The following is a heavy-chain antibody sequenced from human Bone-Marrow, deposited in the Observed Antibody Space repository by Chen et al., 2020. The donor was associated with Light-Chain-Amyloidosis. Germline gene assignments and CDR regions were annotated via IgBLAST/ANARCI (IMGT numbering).Heavy chain of an antibody. Sequence: VQLEQSGPEVKKPGESLKISCKGSGSTFPNYWIGWVRQMPGKGLEWMGVIYPDDSDARYSPSFEGQVTISADKSITTAYLQWRSPKASDTAMYYCARRRDGYNFDYWGQGTLVTVSS. J-gene: IGHJ4*02. CDR3: ARRRDGYNFDY. CDR2: IYPDDSDA. CDR1: GSTFPNYW. V-gene: IGHV5-51*01. D-gene: IGHD5-12*01.